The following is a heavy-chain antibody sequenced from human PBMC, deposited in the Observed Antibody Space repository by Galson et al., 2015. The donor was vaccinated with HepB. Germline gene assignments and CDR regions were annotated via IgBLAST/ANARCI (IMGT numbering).Heavy chain of an antibody. J-gene: IGHJ6*02. Sequence: SLRLSCAASGFTFSSYAMSWVRQAPGKGLEWVSAISGSGGSTYYADSVKGRFTISRDNSKNTLYLQMNSLRAEDTAVYYCAKGPRGVRGVMAVGMDVWGQGTTVTVSS. D-gene: IGHD3-10*01. CDR1: GFTFSSYA. CDR2: ISGSGGST. V-gene: IGHV3-23*01. CDR3: AKGPRGVRGVMAVGMDV.